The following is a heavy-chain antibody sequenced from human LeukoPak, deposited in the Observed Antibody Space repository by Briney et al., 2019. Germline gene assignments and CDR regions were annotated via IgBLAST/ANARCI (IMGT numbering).Heavy chain of an antibody. CDR2: ISGSGGST. D-gene: IGHD3-22*01. V-gene: IGHV3-23*01. CDR3: ARKSERYYDSLIDY. CDR1: GFTFSSYA. Sequence: GGSLRLSCAASGFTFSSYAMSWVRQAPGKGLEWVSAISGSGGSTYYADSVKGRFTISRDNSKNTLYLQMNSLRVEDTAVYYCARKSERYYDSLIDYWGQGILVTVSS. J-gene: IGHJ4*02.